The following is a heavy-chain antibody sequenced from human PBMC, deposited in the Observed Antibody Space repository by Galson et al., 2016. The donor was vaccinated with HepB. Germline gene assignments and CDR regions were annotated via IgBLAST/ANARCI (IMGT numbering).Heavy chain of an antibody. D-gene: IGHD4-17*01. Sequence: SLRLSCAASGFTFKSYAMNWVRQAPGKGLEWVSAISGSDGRTYYADSVKGRFTISRDNSKNTLFLQMNSLRDEDTAVYFCARAAGDYGNDGFPNFDYWGQGTLVTVSS. CDR1: GFTFKSYA. V-gene: IGHV3-23*01. CDR3: ARAAGDYGNDGFPNFDY. CDR2: ISGSDGRT. J-gene: IGHJ4*02.